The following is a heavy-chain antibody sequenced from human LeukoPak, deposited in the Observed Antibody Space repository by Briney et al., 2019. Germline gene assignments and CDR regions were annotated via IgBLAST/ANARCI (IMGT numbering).Heavy chain of an antibody. Sequence: ASVKVSCKASGYTFTSYYMHWVRQAPGQGLEWMGIINPSGGSTSYAQKFQGRVTMTRDTSTSTVYMELSGLRSEDTAVYYCAREANLGQLRGGNWFDPWGQGTLVTVSS. CDR2: INPSGGST. V-gene: IGHV1-46*01. D-gene: IGHD3-16*01. J-gene: IGHJ5*02. CDR3: AREANLGQLRGGNWFDP. CDR1: GYTFTSYY.